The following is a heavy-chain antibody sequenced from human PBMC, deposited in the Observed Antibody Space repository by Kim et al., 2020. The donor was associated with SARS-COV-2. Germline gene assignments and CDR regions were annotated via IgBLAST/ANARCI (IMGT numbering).Heavy chain of an antibody. CDR2: IYYTGST. CDR1: GGSVSSGSYH. CDR3: ARSNVYGSNGYSYDY. V-gene: IGHV4-61*01. D-gene: IGHD3-22*01. Sequence: SETLSLTCTVSGGSVSSGSYHWGWIRQPPGKALDWIGYIYYTGSTNYNPSLKSRVTISVDTSKNQFSLKLSSVTAADTAVYYCARSNVYGSNGYSYDYWGQGTLVTASS. J-gene: IGHJ4*02.